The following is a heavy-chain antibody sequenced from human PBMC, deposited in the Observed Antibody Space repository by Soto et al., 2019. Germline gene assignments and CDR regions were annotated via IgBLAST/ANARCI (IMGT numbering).Heavy chain of an antibody. Sequence: ASVKVSCKASGGTFSSYAISWVRQAPGQVLEWMGVIIPIFGTANYAQKFQGRVTITADESTSTAYMELSSLRSEDTAVDYCARDLRYPRNWFDPGGQGTLVTVSS. CDR1: GGTFSSYA. V-gene: IGHV1-69*13. CDR3: ARDLRYPRNWFDP. CDR2: IIPIFGTA. D-gene: IGHD2-2*02. J-gene: IGHJ5*02.